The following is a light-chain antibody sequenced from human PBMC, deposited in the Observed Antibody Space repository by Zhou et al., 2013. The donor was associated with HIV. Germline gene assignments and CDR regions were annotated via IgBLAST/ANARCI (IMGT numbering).Light chain of an antibody. J-gene: IGKJ1*01. V-gene: IGKV2-30*01. CDR3: MQGTHWPRT. CDR1: ESLVYSDGNTY. CDR2: KVS. Sequence: DVVMTQSPLSLPVTLGQPASISCRSSESLVYSDGNTYLTWFQQRPGQSPRRLIYKVSIRDSGVPDRFSGSGSGTDFTLKISRLEAEDVGVYYCMQGTHWPRTFGQGTKVEIK.